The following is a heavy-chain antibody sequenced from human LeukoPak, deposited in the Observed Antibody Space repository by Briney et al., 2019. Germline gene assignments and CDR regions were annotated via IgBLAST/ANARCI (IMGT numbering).Heavy chain of an antibody. Sequence: PSGTLSLTCAVSGVSIISNNWWSWVRQPPGKGLEWIGEIYHSGNTNYNPSLKSRVTISVDKSKNQLSLKLSSVTAADTAVYYCARGQTDGYKGNAFDICGQGTMVTVSS. CDR3: ARGQTDGYKGNAFDI. CDR2: IYHSGNT. V-gene: IGHV4-4*02. CDR1: GVSIISNNW. J-gene: IGHJ3*02. D-gene: IGHD5-24*01.